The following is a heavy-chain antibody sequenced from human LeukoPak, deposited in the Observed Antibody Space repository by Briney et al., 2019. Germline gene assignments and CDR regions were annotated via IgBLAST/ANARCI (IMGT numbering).Heavy chain of an antibody. CDR2: ISGSGGNT. CDR1: GFTFSSYG. CDR3: AKAVSGHHFDY. D-gene: IGHD1-26*01. Sequence: PGGSLRLSCAASGFTFSSYGRSWVRRAPGKGPEWVSGISGSGGNTYYADSVKGRFTISRDNSQNTLYLQMNTPRAQDTAVYYCAKAVSGHHFDYWGQGTLVTVSS. V-gene: IGHV3-23*01. J-gene: IGHJ4*02.